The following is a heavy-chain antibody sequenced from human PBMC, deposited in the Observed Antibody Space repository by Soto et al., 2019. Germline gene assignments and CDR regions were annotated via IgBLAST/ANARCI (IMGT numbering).Heavy chain of an antibody. J-gene: IGHJ6*02. V-gene: IGHV1-69*13. CDR1: GGTFSSYA. CDR3: ARDTGYCSGGSCWGYYYGMDV. D-gene: IGHD2-15*01. CDR2: IIPIFGTA. Sequence: GASVKVSCKASGGTFSSYAISGVREAPGQGLEWMGGIIPIFGTANYAQKFQGRVTITADESASTAYMELSSLRSEDTAVYYCARDTGYCSGGSCWGYYYGMDVWGQGTTVTVSS.